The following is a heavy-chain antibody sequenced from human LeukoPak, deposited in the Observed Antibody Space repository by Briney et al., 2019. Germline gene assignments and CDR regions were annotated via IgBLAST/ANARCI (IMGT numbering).Heavy chain of an antibody. Sequence: PSETLSLTCTVSGGSISSGGYYWSWIRQHPGKGLEWIGYIYYSGSTYYNPSLKSRVTISVDTSKSQFSLKLSSVTAADTAVYYCARARDRLRHSGSPMGGYFDYWGQGTLVTVSS. D-gene: IGHD1-26*01. V-gene: IGHV4-31*03. CDR2: IYYSGST. CDR1: GGSISSGGYY. CDR3: ARARDRLRHSGSPMGGYFDY. J-gene: IGHJ4*02.